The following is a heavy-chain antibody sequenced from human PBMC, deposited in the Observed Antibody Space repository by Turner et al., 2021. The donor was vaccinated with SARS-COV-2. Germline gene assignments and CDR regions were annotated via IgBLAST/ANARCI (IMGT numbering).Heavy chain of an antibody. CDR1: GFTFSSYW. V-gene: IGHV3-7*01. CDR2: IKQDGSEK. J-gene: IGHJ4*02. D-gene: IGHD1-26*01. CDR3: ARDMGATTGPFDY. Sequence: EVQLVESGGGLVQPGGSLRLCCAASGFTFSSYWMSWVRQAPGKGLEWVANIKQDGSEKYYVDSVKGRFTISRDNAKNSLYLQMNSLRAEDTAVYYCARDMGATTGPFDYWGQGTLVTVSS.